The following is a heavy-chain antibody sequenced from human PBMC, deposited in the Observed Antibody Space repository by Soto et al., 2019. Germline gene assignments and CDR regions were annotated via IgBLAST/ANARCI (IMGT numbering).Heavy chain of an antibody. Sequence: SETLSLTCTVSRGYVNTFHWSWVRQPAGKGLEWIGRIFPNGNTDYSPSLKSRVTLSVDTSKNQISLNLTSVTAADMAVYYCARDPNDSSAYYHHYYYGMDVWGQGTTVTVSS. J-gene: IGHJ6*02. CDR2: IFPNGNT. V-gene: IGHV4-4*07. D-gene: IGHD3-22*01. CDR3: ARDPNDSSAYYHHYYYGMDV. CDR1: RGYVNTFH.